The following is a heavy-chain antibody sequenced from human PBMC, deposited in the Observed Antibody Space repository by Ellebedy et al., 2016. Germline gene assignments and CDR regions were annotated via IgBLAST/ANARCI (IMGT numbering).Heavy chain of an antibody. Sequence: GESLKISCATSGFTFSNYWMHWVRQAPGKGLVWVSGINSDGSGTKYADSVKGRFTISSDDAKNTAYLQMNSLRAEDTAVYYCARDSGGSSWDSEYLQHWGQGALVTVSS. D-gene: IGHD6-13*01. CDR3: ARDSGGSSWDSEYLQH. J-gene: IGHJ1*01. V-gene: IGHV3-74*03. CDR2: INSDGSGT. CDR1: GFTFSNYW.